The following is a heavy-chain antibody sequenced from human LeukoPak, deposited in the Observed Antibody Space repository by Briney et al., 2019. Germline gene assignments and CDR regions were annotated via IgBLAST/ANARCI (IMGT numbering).Heavy chain of an antibody. CDR3: ARYNEHYYYYGMDV. CDR2: ISYDGSNK. Sequence: GGSLRLSCAASGFTFSSYAMHWVRQAPGKGLEWVAVISYDGSNKYYADSVKGRFTISRDNSKNTLYLQMNSLRAEDTAVYYCARYNEHYYYYGMDVWGQGTTVTVSS. D-gene: IGHD1-14*01. V-gene: IGHV3-30*04. J-gene: IGHJ6*02. CDR1: GFTFSSYA.